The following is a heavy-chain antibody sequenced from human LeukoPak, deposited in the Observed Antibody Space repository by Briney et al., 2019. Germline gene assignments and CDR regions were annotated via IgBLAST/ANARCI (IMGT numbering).Heavy chain of an antibody. J-gene: IGHJ4*02. Sequence: SETLSLTCTVSGGSISSYYWSWIRQPPGKGLEWIGYIYYSGSTNYNPSLKSRVTISVDTSKNQFSLKLSSVTAADTAVYYCARQDSSSWSHFDYWGQGTLVTVSS. CDR3: ARQDSSSWSHFDY. CDR2: IYYSGST. D-gene: IGHD6-13*01. CDR1: GGSISSYY. V-gene: IGHV4-59*08.